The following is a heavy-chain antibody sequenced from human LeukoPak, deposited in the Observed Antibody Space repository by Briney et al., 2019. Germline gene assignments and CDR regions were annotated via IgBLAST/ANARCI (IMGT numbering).Heavy chain of an antibody. Sequence: GGSLRLSCVASGFTFSDYAMNWVRQAPGKGLEWVSSISSGGSYISYADSVKGRFTVSRDNAKDSLFLQMRSLRDEDTAVYYCARGPALYCTSSSCLDGVDWGQGTLVSVSS. D-gene: IGHD2-2*01. J-gene: IGHJ4*02. V-gene: IGHV3-21*01. CDR1: GFTFSDYA. CDR3: ARGPALYCTSSSCLDGVD. CDR2: ISSGGSYI.